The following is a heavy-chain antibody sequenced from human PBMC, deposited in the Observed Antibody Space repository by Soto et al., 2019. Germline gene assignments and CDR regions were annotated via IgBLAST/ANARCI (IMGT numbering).Heavy chain of an antibody. D-gene: IGHD2-2*01. Sequence: PSETLSLTCTVSGGSISNDTYYWGWIRQPPGKGLEWIGSIYYSGTSSYNPSLESRVTMSVDTSKKQLSLRLRSVTATDTAVYYCARLHCTRPGCVPLDPRGHGTLVTVSS. CDR3: ARLHCTRPGCVPLDP. CDR2: IYYSGTS. CDR1: GGSISNDTYY. J-gene: IGHJ5*02. V-gene: IGHV4-39*01.